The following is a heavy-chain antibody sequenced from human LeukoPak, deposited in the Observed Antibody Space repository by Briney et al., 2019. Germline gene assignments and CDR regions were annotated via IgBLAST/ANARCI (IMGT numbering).Heavy chain of an antibody. CDR1: GGSISSYY. D-gene: IGHD6-13*01. J-gene: IGHJ4*02. CDR2: IYTSGST. V-gene: IGHV4-4*07. CDR3: ARDVRPHYSSSWGFLDY. Sequence: PSETLSLTCTVSGGSISSYYWSWIRQPAGKGLEWIGRIYTSGSTNYNPSLKSRVTMSVDTSKNQFSLKLNSVTAADTAVYYCARDVRPHYSSSWGFLDYWGQGTLVTVSS.